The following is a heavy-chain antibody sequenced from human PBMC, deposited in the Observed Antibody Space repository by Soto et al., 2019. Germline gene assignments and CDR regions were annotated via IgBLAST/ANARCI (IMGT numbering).Heavy chain of an antibody. J-gene: IGHJ4*02. CDR2: IYYSGST. CDR3: ARAPTYYYDSSGPKFDY. CDR1: GGSISSGDYY. D-gene: IGHD3-22*01. Sequence: PSETLSLTCTVSGGSISSGDYYWSWIRQPPGKGLEWIGYIYYSGSTYYNPSLKSRVTISVDTSKNQFSLKLSSVTAADTAVYYCARAPTYYYDSSGPKFDYWGQGTLVPVSS. V-gene: IGHV4-30-4*01.